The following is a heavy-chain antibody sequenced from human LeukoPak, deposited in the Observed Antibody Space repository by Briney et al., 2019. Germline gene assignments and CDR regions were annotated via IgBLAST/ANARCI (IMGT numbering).Heavy chain of an antibody. D-gene: IGHD3-10*01. CDR3: ARDRGEQADSDY. CDR1: GFTLSSYS. CDR2: ISSSSSYI. Sequence: GGSLSLSCAASGFTLSSYSMNWFRQAPGKGLEWVSSISSSSSYIYYADSVKGRFTISRDNAKNSLYLQMNSLRAEDTAVYYCARDRGEQADSDYWGQGTLVTVSS. V-gene: IGHV3-21*01. J-gene: IGHJ4*02.